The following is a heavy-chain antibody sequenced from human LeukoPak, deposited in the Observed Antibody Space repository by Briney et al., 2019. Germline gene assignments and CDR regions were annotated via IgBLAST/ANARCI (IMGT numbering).Heavy chain of an antibody. CDR2: IYSGGST. D-gene: IGHD2-15*01. J-gene: IGHJ6*03. Sequence: GGSLRLSCAASGFTVSSNHMSWVRQAPGNGLEWCSVIYSGGSTYYEDSVKGRFTISRDNSKNTLYLQMNSLRAEDTAVYYCARAVVRADYYYYYMDVWGKGTTVTVSS. CDR3: ARAVVRADYYYYYMDV. CDR1: GFTVSSNH. V-gene: IGHV3-53*01.